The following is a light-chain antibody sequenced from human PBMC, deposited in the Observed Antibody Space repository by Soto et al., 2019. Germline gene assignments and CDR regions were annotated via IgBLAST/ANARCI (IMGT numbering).Light chain of an antibody. Sequence: DIQMTQSPSSLSASVGDRVTITCRASHYIGTFLNWYQQRPGKAPKLLIYAASNLQSGVPSRFSGSGSGTDFTLTISSLQPEDVATYYCQKYNSAPLTFGGGTKVDNK. J-gene: IGKJ4*01. V-gene: IGKV1-27*01. CDR1: HYIGTF. CDR2: AAS. CDR3: QKYNSAPLT.